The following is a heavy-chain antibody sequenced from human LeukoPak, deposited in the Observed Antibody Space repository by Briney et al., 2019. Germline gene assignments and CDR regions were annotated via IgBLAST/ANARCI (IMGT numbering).Heavy chain of an antibody. CDR2: INGDGSIT. Sequence: PGGSLRVSCVEPGFSLSRSWAHSVRQAPGKGLLWVSRINGDGSITSTADSVKGRFTISRDNAKNTLYLQLNSLRAEDTAIYFCARGVPQDSNSSIDLWGQGTLVTVSS. D-gene: IGHD6-13*01. CDR1: GFSLSRSW. CDR3: ARGVPQDSNSSIDL. V-gene: IGHV3-74*01. J-gene: IGHJ5*02.